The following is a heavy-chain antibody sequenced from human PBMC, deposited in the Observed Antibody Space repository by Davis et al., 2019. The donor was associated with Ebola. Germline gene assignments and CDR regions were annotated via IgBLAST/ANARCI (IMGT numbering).Heavy chain of an antibody. CDR1: GFTFSGFW. V-gene: IGHV3-7*03. D-gene: IGHD2-8*02. J-gene: IGHJ4*02. Sequence: GESLKISCAASGFTFSGFWMSWVRQAPGKGLEWVANIKQDGSEKYYVDSVKGRFTISRDNAKNSLYLQMNSLRAEDTAVYYCARDTGEGFDYWGQGTLVTVSS. CDR3: ARDTGEGFDY. CDR2: IKQDGSEK.